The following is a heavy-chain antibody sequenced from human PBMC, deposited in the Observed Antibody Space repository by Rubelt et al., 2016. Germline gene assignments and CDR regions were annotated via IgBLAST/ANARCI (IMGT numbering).Heavy chain of an antibody. J-gene: IGHJ4*02. CDR3: ARRGVSGYVDS. V-gene: IGHV4-39*01. D-gene: IGHD3-10*01. CDR1: GGSISSSVYY. CDR2: VIYSGST. Sequence: QLQLQESGPGLVKPSETLSLTCTVSGGSISSSVYYWGWIRQPPGKGLEWIGSVIYSGSTYYNPSLKSRLTISVDTSKSQFSLKLSSVTAADTAVYYCARRGVSGYVDSWGQGTLVTVSS.